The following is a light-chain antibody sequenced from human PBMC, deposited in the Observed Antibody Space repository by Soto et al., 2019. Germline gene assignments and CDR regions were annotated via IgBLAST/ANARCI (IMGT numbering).Light chain of an antibody. CDR3: CSYAGSSTFVV. V-gene: IGLV2-23*03. Sequence: QSALTQPASVSGSPGQSITISCTGTSSDVGSYNLVSWYQQHPGKAPKLMIYEGSKRPSGVSNRFSGSKSGNTASLTISRLQAEDEAEYYCCSYAGSSTFVVFGGGTKLTVL. CDR2: EGS. J-gene: IGLJ2*01. CDR1: SSDVGSYNL.